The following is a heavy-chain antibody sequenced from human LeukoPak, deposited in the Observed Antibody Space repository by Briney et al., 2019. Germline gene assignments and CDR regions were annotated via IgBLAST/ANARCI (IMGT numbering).Heavy chain of an antibody. Sequence: SETLSLTCTVSGGSISSHYWSWIRQPPGKGLEWIGYIYYSGSTNYNPSLKSRVTISVDTSKNQFSLKLSSVTAADTAVYYCARSYSNYAQYYYYMDVWGKGTTVTVSS. J-gene: IGHJ6*03. CDR1: GGSISSHY. V-gene: IGHV4-59*11. D-gene: IGHD4-11*01. CDR3: ARSYSNYAQYYYYMDV. CDR2: IYYSGST.